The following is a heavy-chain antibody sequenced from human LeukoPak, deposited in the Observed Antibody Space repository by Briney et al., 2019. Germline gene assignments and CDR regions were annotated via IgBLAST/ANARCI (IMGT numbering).Heavy chain of an antibody. CDR3: ASAHSGYDFYYFDY. D-gene: IGHD5-12*01. J-gene: IGHJ4*02. V-gene: IGHV1-8*01. Sequence: ASVKVSCKASGYTFTSYDINWVRQATGQGLEWMGWMNPNSGNTGYAQKFQGRVTMTRNTSISTAYMELSSLRSEDTAVYYCASAHSGYDFYYFDYWGQGTLVTVSS. CDR1: GYTFTSYD. CDR2: MNPNSGNT.